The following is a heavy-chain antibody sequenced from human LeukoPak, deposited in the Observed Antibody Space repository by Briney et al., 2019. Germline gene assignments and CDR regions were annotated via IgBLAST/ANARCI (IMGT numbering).Heavy chain of an antibody. V-gene: IGHV1-69*01. CDR2: IIPIFGTA. J-gene: IGHJ4*02. D-gene: IGHD3-10*01. CDR1: GGTFSSYA. Sequence: SVKVSCKASGGTFSSYAISWVRQAPGQGLEWMGGIIPIFGTANYAQKFQGRVTITADESTSTAYMELSSLRSEDTAVYYCARDKFTYYYGSGSYYSDYWGQGTLVTVSS. CDR3: ARDKFTYYYGSGSYYSDY.